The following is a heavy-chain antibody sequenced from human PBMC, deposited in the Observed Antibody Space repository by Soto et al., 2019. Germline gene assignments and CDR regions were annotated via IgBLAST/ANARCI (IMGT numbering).Heavy chain of an antibody. CDR1: GGTFSSYA. D-gene: IGHD2-21*01. V-gene: IGHV1-69*12. CDR2: IITIFGTA. CDR3: AGIARQNWFDP. Sequence: QVQLVQSGAEVKKPGSSVKVSCKASGGTFSSYAISWVRQAPGQGLEWMGGIITIFGTANYAQKFQGRVTITANESTSTDYMELSSLRSEDTAVYYCAGIARQNWFDPWGQGTLVTVSS. J-gene: IGHJ5*02.